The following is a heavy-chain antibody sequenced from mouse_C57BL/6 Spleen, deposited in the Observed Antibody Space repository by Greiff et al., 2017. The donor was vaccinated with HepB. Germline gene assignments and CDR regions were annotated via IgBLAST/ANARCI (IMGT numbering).Heavy chain of an antibody. V-gene: IGHV1-55*01. CDR3: ARYSIYYYGSSYEDYAMDY. Sequence: QVQLQQPGAELVKPGASVKMSCKASGYTFTSYWITWVKQRPGQGLEWIGDIYPGSGSTNYNEKFKSKATLTVDTSSSTAYMQLSSLTSEDSAVYYCARYSIYYYGSSYEDYAMDYWGQGTSVTVSS. CDR2: IYPGSGST. D-gene: IGHD1-1*01. J-gene: IGHJ4*01. CDR1: GYTFTSYW.